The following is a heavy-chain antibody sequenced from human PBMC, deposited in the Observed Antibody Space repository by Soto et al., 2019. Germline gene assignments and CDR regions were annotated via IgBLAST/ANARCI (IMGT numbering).Heavy chain of an antibody. CDR1: GFPFSDHF. J-gene: IGHJ4*02. Sequence: PRGSLRLTSAPSGFPFSDHFVDWVRQAPGKGLEWIGRTKDKFYSFASQYGASVQGRFTISRDDSANSVYLQIDGLKSEDTAVYYCSLIRGVMGYCGEGTLVTVS. CDR3: SLIRGVMGY. D-gene: IGHD3-10*01. CDR2: TKDKFYSFAS. V-gene: IGHV3-72*01.